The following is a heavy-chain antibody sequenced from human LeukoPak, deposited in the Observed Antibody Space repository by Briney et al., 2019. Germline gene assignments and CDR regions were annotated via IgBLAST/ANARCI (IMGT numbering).Heavy chain of an antibody. J-gene: IGHJ5*02. Sequence: GGSLRLSCAASGFTFSSYSMNWVRQAPGKGLEWVSSISSSSSYIYYADSVKGRFTIPRDNAKNSLYLQMNSLRAEDTAVYYCARVGILNWFDPWGQGTLVTVSS. CDR2: ISSSSSYI. V-gene: IGHV3-21*01. CDR3: ARVGILNWFDP. CDR1: GFTFSSYS.